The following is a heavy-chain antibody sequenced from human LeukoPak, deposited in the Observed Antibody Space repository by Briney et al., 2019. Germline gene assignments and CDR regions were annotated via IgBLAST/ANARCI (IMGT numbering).Heavy chain of an antibody. CDR1: GFTFSSHA. CDR3: ARNDYAKYYFDN. Sequence: PGRSLRLSCAASGFTFSSHAMHWVRQAPGKGLEWVAVISYDGSSRYYADSVKGRFTVSRDNSKNTLYLQMNSLRAEDTAVYYCARNDYAKYYFDNWGQGTLVTVSS. CDR2: ISYDGSSR. D-gene: IGHD2-2*01. V-gene: IGHV3-30-3*01. J-gene: IGHJ4*02.